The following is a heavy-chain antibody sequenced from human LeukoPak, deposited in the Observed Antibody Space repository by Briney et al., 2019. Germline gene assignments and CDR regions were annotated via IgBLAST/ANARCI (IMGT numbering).Heavy chain of an antibody. J-gene: IGHJ5*02. CDR2: ISSSSSYT. D-gene: IGHD3-22*01. CDR3: ARGIRENYYDSSGYYTSDWFDP. CDR1: GFTFSDYY. Sequence: PGGSLRLSCAASGFTFSDYYMSWIRQAPGKGLEWVSYISSSSSYTNYADSVKGRCTISRDNAKNSLYLQMNSLRAEDTAVYYCARGIRENYYDSSGYYTSDWFDPWGQGTLVTVSS. V-gene: IGHV3-11*05.